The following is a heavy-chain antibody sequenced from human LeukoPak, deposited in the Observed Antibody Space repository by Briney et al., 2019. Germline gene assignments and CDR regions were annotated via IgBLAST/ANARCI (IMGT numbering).Heavy chain of an antibody. CDR2: IYYSGST. Sequence: PSETLSLTCTVSGGSISSYYWSWIRQPPGKGLGWIGYIYYSGSTNYNPSLKSRVTISVDTSKNQFSLNLSSVTAADTAVYYCARGIIAVAGDYFDYWGQGTLVTVSS. J-gene: IGHJ4*02. D-gene: IGHD6-19*01. CDR3: ARGIIAVAGDYFDY. V-gene: IGHV4-59*01. CDR1: GGSISSYY.